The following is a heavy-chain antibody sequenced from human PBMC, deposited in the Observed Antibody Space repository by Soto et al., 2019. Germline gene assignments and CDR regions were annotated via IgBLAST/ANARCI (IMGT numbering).Heavy chain of an antibody. CDR1: GGSIRSSSW. J-gene: IGHJ3*02. CDR3: ARASSFRGDFDI. Sequence: QVQLQESGPGLVKPSGTLSLNCAVSGGSIRSSSWWTWLRQSPGKGLEWIGEIYHAGSPNYNPSFQSRVTISADPSKNFFSLRLTSVTAADTAIYYCARASSFRGDFDIWGQGTAVTVSS. D-gene: IGHD3-10*01. CDR2: IYHAGSP. V-gene: IGHV4-4*02.